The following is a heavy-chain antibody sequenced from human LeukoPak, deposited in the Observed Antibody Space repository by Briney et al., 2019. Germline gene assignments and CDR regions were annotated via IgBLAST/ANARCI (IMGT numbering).Heavy chain of an antibody. CDR3: ARLSSSWYQDWYFDL. V-gene: IGHV4-34*01. J-gene: IGHJ2*01. CDR2: INHSGST. CDR1: GGSFSGYY. D-gene: IGHD6-13*01. Sequence: SETLSLTCAVYGGSFSGYYWSWIRQPPGKGLEWIGEINHSGSTNYNPSLKSRVTMSLDASKNQFSLELNSVAPADTAVYYCARLSSSWYQDWYFDLWGRGTLVTVSS.